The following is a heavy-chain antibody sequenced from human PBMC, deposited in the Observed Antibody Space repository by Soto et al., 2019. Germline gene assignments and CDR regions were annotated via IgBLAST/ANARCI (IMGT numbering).Heavy chain of an antibody. CDR1: GGTFSRYS. Sequence: QVQLVQSGAEVKKPGSSAKVSCKISGGTFSRYSISWVRQAPGQGLEWMGGIVPIFGTRNYAQKFQDRVTLTTDESATTAHMDLSNLRSEDTAVYYCARPYEGGYSSNHHYYYALDVWGQGTAVTVSS. CDR3: ARPYEGGYSSNHHYYYALDV. D-gene: IGHD3-22*01. J-gene: IGHJ6*02. V-gene: IGHV1-69*01. CDR2: IVPIFGTR.